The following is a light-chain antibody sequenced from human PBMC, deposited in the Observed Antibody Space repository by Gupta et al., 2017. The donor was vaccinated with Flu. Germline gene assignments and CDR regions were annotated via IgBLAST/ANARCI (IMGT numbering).Light chain of an antibody. J-gene: IGKJ2*01. CDR2: LAS. CDR1: PSLLTRNGYNY. CDR3: MQARQTYT. V-gene: IGKV2-28*01. Sequence: VTTQFPLTLSVTPGALASMSCKSRPSLLTRNGYNYLDWYFQKPGQAPQLLIYLASHRASGVPYRFSGSGSGTDFTLRISRVEAEDVGVYYCMQARQTYTFGQGTKVEI.